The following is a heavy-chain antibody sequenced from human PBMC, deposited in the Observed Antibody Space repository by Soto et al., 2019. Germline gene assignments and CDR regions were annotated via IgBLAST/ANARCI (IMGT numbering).Heavy chain of an antibody. CDR3: ASLSYGSYFDY. Sequence: SETLSLTCAVSGGYISSSNWWSWIRQPPGKGLEWIGEIYHSGSTNYNPSLKSRVTISVDKSKNQFSLKLSSVTAADTAVYYCASLSYGSYFDYWGQGTLVTVSS. V-gene: IGHV4-4*02. D-gene: IGHD5-18*01. CDR1: GGYISSSNW. CDR2: IYHSGST. J-gene: IGHJ4*02.